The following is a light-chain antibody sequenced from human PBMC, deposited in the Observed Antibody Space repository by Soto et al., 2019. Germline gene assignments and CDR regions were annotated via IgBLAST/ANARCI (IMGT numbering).Light chain of an antibody. Sequence: QSALTQPASVSGSPGQSITISCTGTSSDVGGYSYVSWYQQHPGKAPKFMIYDVSNRPSGVSNRFSASKSGNTATLTISGLQAEDEADYYCSSYTSSSTVVFGGGTKLTVL. J-gene: IGLJ2*01. CDR3: SSYTSSSTVV. CDR1: SSDVGGYSY. V-gene: IGLV2-14*01. CDR2: DVS.